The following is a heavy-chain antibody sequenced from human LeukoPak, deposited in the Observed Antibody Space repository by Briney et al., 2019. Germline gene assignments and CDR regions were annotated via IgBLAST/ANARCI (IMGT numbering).Heavy chain of an antibody. CDR3: ARHSRSSSYFDY. J-gene: IGHJ4*02. D-gene: IGHD6-6*01. CDR2: IHYVGST. Sequence: TLSLTCSVSGDSISSGYYYWSWIHQHPGEGLGWIGYIHYVGSTAYSPSLKSRGAISLDRSKNQFSLKLSSVTAADTAVYYCARHSRSSSYFDYWGQGTLVTVSS. CDR1: GDSISSGYYY. V-gene: IGHV4-31*03.